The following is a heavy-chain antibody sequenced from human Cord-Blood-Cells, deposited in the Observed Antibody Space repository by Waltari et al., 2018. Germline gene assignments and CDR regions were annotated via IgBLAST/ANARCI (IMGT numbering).Heavy chain of an antibody. CDR2: TEPNGGCT. Sequence: QVQLVQSGAEVKKPGASVKVSCKASGYTFTGYYMHWVRQAPGQGLEWKGGTEPNGGCTNYAEKLRGRVTRTRDTSISTAYMELSRLRADDRAVYYCAGGVVSGSYWFDPWGQGTLVTGSS. CDR1: GYTFTGYY. J-gene: IGHJ5*02. V-gene: IGHV1-2*02. CDR3: AGGVVSGSYWFDP. D-gene: IGHD1-26*01.